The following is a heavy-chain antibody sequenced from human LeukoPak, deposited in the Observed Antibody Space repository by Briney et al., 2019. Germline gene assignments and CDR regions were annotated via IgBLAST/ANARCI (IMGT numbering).Heavy chain of an antibody. V-gene: IGHV4-39*07. CDR2: VFYSGST. CDR3: AKDPHTGIAPDY. CDR1: GGSITSSSYF. Sequence: SETLSLTCTVSGGSITSSSYFWGWIRQPPGKGLEWIGSVFYSGSTYYNPSLKSRVTISVDTSNNQFSLKLTYVTAADTAVYYCAKDPHTGIAPDYWGQGTLVTVSS. D-gene: IGHD1-14*01. J-gene: IGHJ4*02.